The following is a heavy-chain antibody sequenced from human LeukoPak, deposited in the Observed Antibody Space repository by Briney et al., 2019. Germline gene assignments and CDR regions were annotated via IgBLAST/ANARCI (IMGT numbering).Heavy chain of an antibody. D-gene: IGHD6-19*01. J-gene: IGHJ5*02. Sequence: SETLSLTCTVSGGPISTYYWSWIRQPAGKGLECIGRIYTSGITNYNPSLKSRVTMSVDTSKNQFSLKLSSVTAADTAVYYCARGVTVAGTFRWFDPWGQGTLVTVSS. V-gene: IGHV4-4*07. CDR1: GGPISTYY. CDR2: IYTSGIT. CDR3: ARGVTVAGTFRWFDP.